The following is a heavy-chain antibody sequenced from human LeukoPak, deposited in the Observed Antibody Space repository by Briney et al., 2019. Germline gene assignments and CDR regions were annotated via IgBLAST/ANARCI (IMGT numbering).Heavy chain of an antibody. CDR3: ARDRGFNWFDP. Sequence: PSETLSLTCAGSGGSISSGGYCWGWLRQPPGRGVEWIAYIYHSCSTYYTPSLKSRVTISVYTSKTQFSLKLSSVTAADTAVYYCARDRGFNWFDPWGQGTLVTVSS. D-gene: IGHD1-26*01. J-gene: IGHJ5*02. CDR1: GGSISSGGYC. CDR2: IYHSCST. V-gene: IGHV4-30-2*05.